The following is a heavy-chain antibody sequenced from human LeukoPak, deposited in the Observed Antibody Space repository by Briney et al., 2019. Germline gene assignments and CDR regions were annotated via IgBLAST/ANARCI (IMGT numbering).Heavy chain of an antibody. D-gene: IGHD4-17*01. CDR2: ISSSSYI. CDR1: GFTFSNYE. V-gene: IGHV3-48*03. Sequence: QPGGSLRLSCAASGFTFSNYEFNWVRQAPGKGLEWVSYISSSSYIYYADSLKGRFTISRDNAKNSLYLQMNSLSAEDTAVYYCARSYGDHGYWGQGTPVTVSS. J-gene: IGHJ4*02. CDR3: ARSYGDHGY.